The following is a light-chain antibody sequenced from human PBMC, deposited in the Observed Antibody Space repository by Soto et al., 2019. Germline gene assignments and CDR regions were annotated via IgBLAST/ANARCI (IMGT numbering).Light chain of an antibody. CDR3: QQRSSWPFT. CDR1: QSVSSSY. CDR2: GAS. J-gene: IGKJ3*01. Sequence: IELTQSPGTLSLSPGERATLSCRPSQSVSSSYLAWYQQKPGQAPRPIIYGASTRATGIPDRFSGSGSGTDCTLTISSLEPEDFAVYYCQQRSSWPFTFGPGTKVDIK. V-gene: IGKV3D-20*02.